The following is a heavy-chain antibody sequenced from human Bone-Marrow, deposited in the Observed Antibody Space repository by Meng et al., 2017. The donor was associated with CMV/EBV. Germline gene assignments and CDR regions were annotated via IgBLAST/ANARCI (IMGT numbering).Heavy chain of an antibody. CDR3: ARAGWNYDFWSGYNYYYYGMDV. V-gene: IGHV4-59*01. D-gene: IGHD3-3*01. CDR2: IYYSGST. J-gene: IGHJ6*02. Sequence: GSLRLSCTVSGGSISSYYWSWIRQPPGKGLEWIGYIYYSGSTNYNPSLKSRVTISVDTSKSQFSLKLSSVTAADTAVYYCARAGWNYDFWSGYNYYYYGMDVWGQGTTVPVSS. CDR1: GGSISSYY.